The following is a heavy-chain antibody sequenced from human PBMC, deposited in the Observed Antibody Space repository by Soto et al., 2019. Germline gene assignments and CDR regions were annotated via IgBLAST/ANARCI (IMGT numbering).Heavy chain of an antibody. CDR2: ISGGGETT. CDR3: AKKSPGYSPCDC. Sequence: GGSLSLSCAASAFTFTSYVMSWVRQAPGKGLEWVSTISGGGETTQYAESVEGRFTIARDNAKNTLYLQMNSLTAEVTAVYYCAKKSPGYSPCDCWGQGTLVTVSS. J-gene: IGHJ4*02. CDR1: AFTFTSYV. D-gene: IGHD3-9*01. V-gene: IGHV3-23*01.